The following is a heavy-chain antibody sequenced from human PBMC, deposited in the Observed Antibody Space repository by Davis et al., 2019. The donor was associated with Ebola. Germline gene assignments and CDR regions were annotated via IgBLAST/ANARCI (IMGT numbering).Heavy chain of an antibody. CDR3: ARGWLRGGLDV. CDR1: GDSVSSGG. D-gene: IGHD5-18*01. Sequence: PSETLSLTCAISGDSVSSGGWNWIRQSPSRGLEWLGRTYYSSKWYKDYAVIVKSRITINPDTSKNQFSLQLNSVTPEDTALDYCARGWLRGGLDVWGEGTTVTVSS. J-gene: IGHJ6*04. CDR2: TYYSSKWYK. V-gene: IGHV6-1*01.